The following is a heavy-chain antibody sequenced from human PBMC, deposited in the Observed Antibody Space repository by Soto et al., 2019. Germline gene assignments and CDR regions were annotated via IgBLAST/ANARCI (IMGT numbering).Heavy chain of an antibody. V-gene: IGHV1-69*05. Sequence: QVQLVQSGAEVKKPGSSVKVSCKASGGTFSSYAISWVRQAPGQGLEWMGGLIPIFGTANYAQKFQGRVTMNXXEXTXXAYRELSSLRSEDTAVYYCASRTSVQLDRHTYFDYWGQGTLVTVSS. CDR3: ASRTSVQLDRHTYFDY. J-gene: IGHJ4*02. CDR2: LIPIFGTA. CDR1: GGTFSSYA. D-gene: IGHD1-1*01.